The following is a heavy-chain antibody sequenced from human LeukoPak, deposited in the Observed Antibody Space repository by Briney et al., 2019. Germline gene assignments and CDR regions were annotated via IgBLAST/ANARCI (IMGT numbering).Heavy chain of an antibody. J-gene: IGHJ6*02. Sequence: SETLSLTCAVYGGSFSGYYWSWIRQPPGKGLEWIGEINHSGSTNYNPSLKSRVTISVDTSKNQFSLKLSSVTAADTAVYYCARGPPSLITMVRGLYGMDVWGQGPRSPSP. V-gene: IGHV4-34*01. D-gene: IGHD3-10*01. CDR3: ARGPPSLITMVRGLYGMDV. CDR2: INHSGST. CDR1: GGSFSGYY.